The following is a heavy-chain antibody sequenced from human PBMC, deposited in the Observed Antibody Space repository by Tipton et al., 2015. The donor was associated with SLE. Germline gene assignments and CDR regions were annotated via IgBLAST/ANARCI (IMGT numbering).Heavy chain of an antibody. D-gene: IGHD5-12*01. V-gene: IGHV4-39*07. Sequence: SVTNYDMHWIRQPPGKGLEWIGSFYYGKSTFYNPSLKSRVSISVDTSTNRLFLNLISVTAADTALYYCARLISAYDCNFDYWGQGTLVTVSS. CDR2: FYYGKST. CDR1: SVTNYD. CDR3: ARLISAYDCNFDY. J-gene: IGHJ4*02.